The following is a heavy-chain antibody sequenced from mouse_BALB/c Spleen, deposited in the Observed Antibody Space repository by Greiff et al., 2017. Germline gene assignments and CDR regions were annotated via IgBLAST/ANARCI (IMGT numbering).Heavy chain of an antibody. J-gene: IGHJ4*01. CDR2: ISYDGSN. CDR1: GYSITSGYY. D-gene: IGHD2-1*01. Sequence: VQLQQSGPGLVKPSQSLSLTCSVTGYSITSGYYWNWIRQFPGNKLEWMGYISYDGSNNYNPSLKNRISITRDTSKNQFFLKLNSVTTEDTATYYCARDRGVYGNYGNYAMDYWGQGTSVTVSS. V-gene: IGHV3-6*02. CDR3: ARDRGVYGNYGNYAMDY.